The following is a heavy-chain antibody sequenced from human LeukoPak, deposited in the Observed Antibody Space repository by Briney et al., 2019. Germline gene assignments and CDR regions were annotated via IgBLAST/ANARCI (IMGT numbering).Heavy chain of an antibody. CDR1: GGSISSYY. CDR3: AREGYSSSPLYFDY. J-gene: IGHJ4*02. V-gene: IGHV4-59*01. D-gene: IGHD6-13*01. Sequence: SETLSLTCTVSGGSISSYYWSWIRQPPGKGLEWIGYIYYSGSTNYNPSLKSRVTISVDTSKNQFSLKLSSVTAADTAVYYCAREGYSSSPLYFDYWGQGTLVTVSS. CDR2: IYYSGST.